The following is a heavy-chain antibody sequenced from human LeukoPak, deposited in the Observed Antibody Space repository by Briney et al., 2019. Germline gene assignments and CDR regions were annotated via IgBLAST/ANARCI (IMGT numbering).Heavy chain of an antibody. V-gene: IGHV1-18*01. D-gene: IGHD1-26*01. CDR3: ARVDSGRYYGHDY. CDR1: GCTLRNYD. J-gene: IGHJ4*02. Sequence: ASVKVSCKASGCTLRNYDISWVRQAPGQGREGMGRISDYNCNTKYTQKFQGRGTMTTDTSTITAYMILRSLRSNHTAMHYCARVDSGRYYGHDYWGQEPLVTVTS. CDR2: ISDYNCNT.